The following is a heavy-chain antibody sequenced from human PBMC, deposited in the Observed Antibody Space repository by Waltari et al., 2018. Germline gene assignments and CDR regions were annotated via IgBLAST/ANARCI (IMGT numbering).Heavy chain of an antibody. J-gene: IGHJ3*02. CDR3: ARSIAVAGTGGDAFDI. CDR1: GYSFTSYW. CDR2: IYPGDSDP. V-gene: IGHV5-51*01. D-gene: IGHD6-19*01. Sequence: EVQLVQSGAEVKKPGESLKISCKGSGYSFTSYWIGWVRQMPGKGLEWMGIIYPGDSDPRYSPSFQGQVTISADKSISTAYLQWSSLKASDTAMYYCARSIAVAGTGGDAFDIWGQGTMVTVSS.